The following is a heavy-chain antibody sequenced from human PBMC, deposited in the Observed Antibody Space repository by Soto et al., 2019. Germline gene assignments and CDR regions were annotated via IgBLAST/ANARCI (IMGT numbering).Heavy chain of an antibody. CDR1: GFSVGSNH. D-gene: IGHD4-17*01. CDR3: ARHYARGLDV. J-gene: IGHJ6*02. V-gene: IGHV3-53*01. Sequence: QVVESGGGLIQPGGSLRLSCAASGFSVGSNHMSWVRQAPGKGLEWVTVIYAGGTTYYADSVQGRFTISRDNSKNMVYCQMNSLRADDPAVYYCARHYARGLDVWGQGTTVTVSS. CDR2: IYAGGTT.